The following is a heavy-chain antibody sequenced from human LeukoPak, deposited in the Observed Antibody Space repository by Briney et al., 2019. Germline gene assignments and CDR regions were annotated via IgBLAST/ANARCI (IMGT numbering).Heavy chain of an antibody. J-gene: IGHJ4*02. CDR3: GRVQDSGYDGGDY. CDR1: GFTVSTNY. CDR2: IYSGGST. Sequence: QTGGSLRLSCVASGFTVSTNYMSWVRQAPGKGLEWVSVIYSGGSTYYADSVKGRFTISRDNSKNTLYLQMNSLRAEDTAVYYCGRVQDSGYDGGDYWGQGTLVTVSS. D-gene: IGHD5-12*01. V-gene: IGHV3-53*05.